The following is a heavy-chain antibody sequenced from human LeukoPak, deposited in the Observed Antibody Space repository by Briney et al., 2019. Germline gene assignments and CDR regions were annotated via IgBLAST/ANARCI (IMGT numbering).Heavy chain of an antibody. CDR3: ARDGSGYCSGGSCYTPFDY. J-gene: IGHJ4*02. V-gene: IGHV4-34*01. D-gene: IGHD2-15*01. Sequence: SETLSLTCAVYGGSFSGYYWSWIRQPPGKGLEWIGEINHSGSTNYNPSLKSRVTISVDTSKNQFSLKLSSVTAADTAVYYCARDGSGYCSGGSCYTPFDYWGQGTLVTVSS. CDR1: GGSFSGYY. CDR2: INHSGST.